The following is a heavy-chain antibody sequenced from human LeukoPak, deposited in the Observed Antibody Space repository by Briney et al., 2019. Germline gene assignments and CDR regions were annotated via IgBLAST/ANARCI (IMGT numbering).Heavy chain of an antibody. CDR3: AIKAYYDFWSGYPDY. CDR2: TIAIFGTA. CDR1: VGTFSSYA. Sequence: ASVKVSCKASVGTFSSYAISWVRQAPRHGREWMGGTIAIFGTANYAQKFQGRVTITTDETTSTGYVQLSSLRSEDTAVYYCAIKAYYDFWSGYPDYWGQGTLVTVSS. J-gene: IGHJ4*02. V-gene: IGHV1-69*05. D-gene: IGHD3-3*01.